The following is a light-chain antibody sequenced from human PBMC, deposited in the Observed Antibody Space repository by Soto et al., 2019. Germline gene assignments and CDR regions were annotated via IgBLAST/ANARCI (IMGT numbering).Light chain of an antibody. Sequence: QSVLPQPASVSGSPGQSITISCTGTSSDVGGYNYVSWYQQHPGKAPKLMIYDVSNRPSGVSNRFSGSKSGNTASLTISGLQDEDEADYYCSSYTSSSTYVFGTGTKLTV. CDR2: DVS. CDR3: SSYTSSSTYV. V-gene: IGLV2-14*01. CDR1: SSDVGGYNY. J-gene: IGLJ1*01.